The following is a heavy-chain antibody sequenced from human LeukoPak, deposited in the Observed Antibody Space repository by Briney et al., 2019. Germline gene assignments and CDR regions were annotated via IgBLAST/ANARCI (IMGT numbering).Heavy chain of an antibody. CDR1: GFTFSTYA. J-gene: IGHJ4*02. CDR2: ISSSGGST. Sequence: GGSLRLSCVASGFTFSTYAMSWVRQAPGKGLEWVSAISSSGGSTYYADSVKGRFTISRDNSKNTLYLQMHSLRAADTAIYYCAFNSSGYKYCFDYWGRGTLVTVSS. D-gene: IGHD3-22*01. CDR3: AFNSSGYKYCFDY. V-gene: IGHV3-23*01.